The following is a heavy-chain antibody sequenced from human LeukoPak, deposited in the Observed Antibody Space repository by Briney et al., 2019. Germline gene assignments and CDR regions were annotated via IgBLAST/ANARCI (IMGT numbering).Heavy chain of an antibody. V-gene: IGHV3-74*01. CDR1: GFTFTTSW. D-gene: IGHD6-13*01. CDR3: ARDQYSSTWYRGAFDV. J-gene: IGHJ3*01. CDR2: TESDGTSA. Sequence: PGRSLRLSCAASGFTFTTSWMHWFRQAPGKGLVWVSRTESDGTSATYADSVKGRFTISRDNAKNTLYLQMNSLRAEDTAVYYCARDQYSSTWYRGAFDVWGQGTMVSVSS.